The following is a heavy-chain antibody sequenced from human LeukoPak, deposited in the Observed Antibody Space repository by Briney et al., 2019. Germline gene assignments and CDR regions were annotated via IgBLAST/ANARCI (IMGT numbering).Heavy chain of an antibody. CDR1: GYTFTTDY. Sequence: ASVKVSCKASGYTFTTDYIHWVRQGPGQGPEWMGVSNPSGGSTTNAQKFQGRVTMTRDTSTSTVYMELSSLRSEDTAIYYCARARGSGSYYGHDYYYYHYMDVWGKGTTVTVSS. J-gene: IGHJ6*03. CDR3: ARARGSGSYYGHDYYYYHYMDV. CDR2: SNPSGGST. V-gene: IGHV1-46*01. D-gene: IGHD3-10*01.